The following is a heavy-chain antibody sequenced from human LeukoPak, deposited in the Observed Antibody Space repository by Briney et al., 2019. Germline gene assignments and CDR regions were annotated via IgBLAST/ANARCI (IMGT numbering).Heavy chain of an antibody. CDR1: GYTFTGYY. D-gene: IGHD2-15*01. Sequence: ASVKVSCKASGYTFTGYYMHWVRQAPGQGLKWMGWINPNSGGTNYAQKFQGRVTMTRGTSISTAYMELSRLRSDDTAVYYCAREVVAATLFYFDYWGQGTLVTVSS. J-gene: IGHJ4*02. CDR3: AREVVAATLFYFDY. CDR2: INPNSGGT. V-gene: IGHV1-2*02.